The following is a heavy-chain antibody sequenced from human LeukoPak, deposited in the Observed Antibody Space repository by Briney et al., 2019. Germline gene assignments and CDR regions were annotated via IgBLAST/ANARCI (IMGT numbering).Heavy chain of an antibody. D-gene: IGHD3-10*02. Sequence: GGSLRLSCAASGFTFSSYAMSWVRQAPGKGLEWVSVISGSGDSTYYADSVKGRFTISRDNSKNTLYLQMNSLRAEDTAVYYCARSLRVRGVPDYMDVWGKGTTVIISS. CDR1: GFTFSSYA. CDR2: ISGSGDST. V-gene: IGHV3-23*01. CDR3: ARSLRVRGVPDYMDV. J-gene: IGHJ6*03.